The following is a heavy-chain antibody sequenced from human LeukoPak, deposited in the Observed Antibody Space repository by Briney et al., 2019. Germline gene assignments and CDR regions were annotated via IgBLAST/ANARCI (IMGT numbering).Heavy chain of an antibody. J-gene: IGHJ4*02. CDR3: ANGYGDSYLDY. CDR1: GFTFDDYA. D-gene: IGHD4-17*01. CDR2: ISGDGGST. Sequence: GGSLGLSCAASGFTFDDYAMHWVRQAPGKGLEWVSLISGDGGSTYYADSVKGRFTISRDNSKNSLYLQMNSLRTEDTALYYCANGYGDSYLDYWGQGTLVTVSS. V-gene: IGHV3-43*02.